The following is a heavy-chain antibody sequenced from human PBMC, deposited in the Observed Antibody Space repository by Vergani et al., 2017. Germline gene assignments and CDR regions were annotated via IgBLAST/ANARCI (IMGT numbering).Heavy chain of an antibody. Sequence: QVQLQESGPGLVRPSQTLSLTCTVSGGSISSGSYYWSWFRQPAGKGLEWIGRIYTGGGTSYNPSLKSRVTISVDTSKNQFSLQLSSVTAADTAVYYCARDPLYSTTWPFLLLDMDVWGQGTTVTVSS. CDR2: IYTGGGT. D-gene: IGHD6-13*01. CDR1: GGSISSGSYY. J-gene: IGHJ6*02. CDR3: ARDPLYSTTWPFLLLDMDV. V-gene: IGHV4-61*02.